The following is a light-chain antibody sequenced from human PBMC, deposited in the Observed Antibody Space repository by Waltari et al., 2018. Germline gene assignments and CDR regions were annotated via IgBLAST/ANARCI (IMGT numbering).Light chain of an antibody. CDR2: ETS. CDR1: QSVRTY. J-gene: IGKJ1*01. CDR3: QKYDRLPAT. Sequence: EIVWTQSPGTLSWSPGERATLSCRASQSVRTYLAWYQQKPGQAPRLLIYETSIRATGIPDRFSGSGFGTDFSLTISSLDPEDFAVYFCQKYDRLPATFGQGTRVEIK. V-gene: IGKV3-20*01.